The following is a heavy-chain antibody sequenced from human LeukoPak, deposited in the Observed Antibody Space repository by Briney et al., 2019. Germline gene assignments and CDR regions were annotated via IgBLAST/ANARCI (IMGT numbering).Heavy chain of an antibody. Sequence: PSETLSLTCTVSGGSISSYYWSWIRQPPGKGLEWIGYIYYSGSTNYNPSLKSRVTISVDTSKNQFSLKLSSVTAADTAVYYCAGDSSSSGGGYYYYYYMDVWGKGTTVTVSS. CDR3: AGDSSSSGGGYYYYYYMDV. CDR2: IYYSGST. D-gene: IGHD6-6*01. J-gene: IGHJ6*03. CDR1: GGSISSYY. V-gene: IGHV4-59*01.